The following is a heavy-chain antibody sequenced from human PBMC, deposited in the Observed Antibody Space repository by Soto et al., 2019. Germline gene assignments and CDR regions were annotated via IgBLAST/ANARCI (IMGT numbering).Heavy chain of an antibody. CDR1: GGSISSSSYY. CDR2: IYYSGST. CDR3: ARRLRDYAYAFDI. D-gene: IGHD4-17*01. Sequence: PSETLSLTCTVSGGSISSSSYYWGWIRQPPGKGLEWIGSIYYSGSTNYNPSLKSRVTISVDTSKNQFSLKLSSVTAADTAVYYCARRLRDYAYAFDIWGQGTMVTVSS. V-gene: IGHV4-39*07. J-gene: IGHJ3*02.